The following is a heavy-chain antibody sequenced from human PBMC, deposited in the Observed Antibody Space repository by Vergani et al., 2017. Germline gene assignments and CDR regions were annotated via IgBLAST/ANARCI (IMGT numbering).Heavy chain of an antibody. CDR3: ARHRRARFRYDSSGPDFDY. Sequence: QVQLQQWGAGLLKPSETLSLTCAVYGGSFSGYYWGWIRQPPGKGLEWIGSIYYSGSTYYNPSLKSRVTISVDTSKNQFSLKLSSVTAADTAVYYCARHRRARFRYDSSGPDFDYWGQGTLVTVSS. CDR1: GGSFSGYY. V-gene: IGHV4-34*01. CDR2: IYYSGST. D-gene: IGHD3-22*01. J-gene: IGHJ4*02.